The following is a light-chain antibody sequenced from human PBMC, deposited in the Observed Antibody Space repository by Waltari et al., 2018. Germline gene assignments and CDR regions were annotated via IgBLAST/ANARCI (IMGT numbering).Light chain of an antibody. Sequence: QLVLTQSPSASASLGASVKLTCTLDSGHTSNIIAWLPQHPQKGPRFLMKINSDGSHSKGDEIPDRCSGSSSGAERYLTNASLQSEDEADYYCQTGGHGTWVVGGGTKLTVL. CDR2: INSDGSH. V-gene: IGLV4-69*01. J-gene: IGLJ3*02. CDR1: SGHTSNI. CDR3: QTGGHGTWV.